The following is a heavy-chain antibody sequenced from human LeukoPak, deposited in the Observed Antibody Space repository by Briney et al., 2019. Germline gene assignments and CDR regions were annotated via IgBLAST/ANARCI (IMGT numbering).Heavy chain of an antibody. CDR2: INHSGST. CDR3: ARGPASIVVVPAGHYYYYMDV. CDR1: GGSFSGYY. D-gene: IGHD2-2*01. Sequence: SETLSLTFAVYGGSFSGYYWSWIRQPPGKGLEWIGEINHSGSTNYNPSLKSRVTISLDTSNNQCSLKLCSVTAADTAVYYYARGPASIVVVPAGHYYYYMDVWGKGTTVTVSS. J-gene: IGHJ6*03. V-gene: IGHV4-34*01.